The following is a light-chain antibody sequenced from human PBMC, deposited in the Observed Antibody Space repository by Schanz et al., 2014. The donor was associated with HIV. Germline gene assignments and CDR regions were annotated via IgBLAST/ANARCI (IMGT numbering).Light chain of an antibody. CDR3: QSYDSTLTLYV. V-gene: IGLV1-44*01. CDR1: SSNIGINK. Sequence: QSVLTQPPSVSGTPGQRVTIFCSGSSSNIGINKVNWYQHLPGTAPRLLMYANMERPSGVPDRFSGSGSGTSASLAITGLQAEDEADYYCQSYDSTLTLYVFGTGTKVTVL. J-gene: IGLJ1*01. CDR2: ANM.